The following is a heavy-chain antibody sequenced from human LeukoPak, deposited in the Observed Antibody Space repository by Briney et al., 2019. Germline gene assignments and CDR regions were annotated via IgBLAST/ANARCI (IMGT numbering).Heavy chain of an antibody. CDR1: GFTFSKYY. CDR3: LRVPY. J-gene: IGHJ4*02. Sequence: PGGSLRLSCAVSGFTFSKYYMHWVRHALGKGLVWVSRISSDGSNTNYADSVKGRFTISRDNAKNTLYLQMNSLRGEDTAVYYCLRVPYWGQGALVTVSS. V-gene: IGHV3-74*01. CDR2: ISSDGSNT.